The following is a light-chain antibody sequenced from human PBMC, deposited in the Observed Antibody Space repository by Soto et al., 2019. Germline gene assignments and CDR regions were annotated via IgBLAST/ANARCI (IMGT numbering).Light chain of an antibody. J-gene: IGLJ1*01. CDR3: SSYTTSSSTPYA. V-gene: IGLV2-14*01. CDR2: EVS. Sequence: QSALTQPASVSGSPGQSITISCTGTTSDVGGSNYVSWFQHHPGKAPRLVIYEVSNRPSGLSNRISGSKSGNTASLTISRLQAGDVADYDCSSYTTSSSTPYAFGTGTKLTVL. CDR1: TSDVGGSNY.